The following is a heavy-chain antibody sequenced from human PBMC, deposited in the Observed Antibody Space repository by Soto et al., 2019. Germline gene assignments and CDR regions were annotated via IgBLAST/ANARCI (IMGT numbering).Heavy chain of an antibody. J-gene: IGHJ4*02. D-gene: IGHD3-3*01. CDR3: ARGGVSTRTFDY. CDR2: IYPSDSDT. V-gene: IGHV5-51*01. CDR1: GYNFAGYW. Sequence: GESLKISCKGSGYNFAGYWIAWVRQMPGKGLESMGIIYPSDSDTRYRPSFQGQVTISADKSISSAYLQWSSLRASDTAMYYCARGGVSTRTFDYWGQGTPVTVSS.